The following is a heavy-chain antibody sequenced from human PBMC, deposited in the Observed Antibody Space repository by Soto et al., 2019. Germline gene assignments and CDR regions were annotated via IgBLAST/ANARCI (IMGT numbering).Heavy chain of an antibody. D-gene: IGHD3-10*01. CDR1: GYTCTSYG. CDR2: ITAYEGNT. V-gene: IGHV1-18*01. Sequence: QVQLVQSGAEVKKPGASVKVSCEASGYTCTSYGISRVRQASGQGLEWMGWITAYEGNTNYAQKLQGRVTMTTDTSTSTAYMELRSLRSDDTAVYYCARYKFGELLYQYYFDYWGQGTLVTVSS. CDR3: ARYKFGELLYQYYFDY. J-gene: IGHJ4*02.